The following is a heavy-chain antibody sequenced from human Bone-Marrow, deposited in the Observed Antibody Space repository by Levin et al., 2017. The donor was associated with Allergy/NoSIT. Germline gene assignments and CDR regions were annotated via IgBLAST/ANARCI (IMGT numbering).Heavy chain of an antibody. CDR3: ARGLRGMATITGVHS. CDR2: ISSSSRHI. V-gene: IGHV3-21*01. CDR1: GFTFLSYT. Sequence: GGSLRLSCAASGFTFLSYTMAGVRQAPGKGLEWVSSISSSSRHIYYADSLKGRFTISRDNAKNSLYLQMSSMRVEDTAVYYCARGLRGMATITGVHSWGQGTLVTVSS. D-gene: IGHD5-24*01. J-gene: IGHJ4*02.